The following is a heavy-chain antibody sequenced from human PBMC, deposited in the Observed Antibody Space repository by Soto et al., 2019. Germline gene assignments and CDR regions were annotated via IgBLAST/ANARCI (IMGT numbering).Heavy chain of an antibody. J-gene: IGHJ4*02. CDR1: GGSISSGGYY. CDR2: IYYSGST. Sequence: SEILSLTCTVSGGSISSGGYYWSWIRQHPGKGLEWIGYIYYSGSTYYNPSLKSRVTISVDTSKNQFSLKLSSVTAADTAVYYCATPLYYDSSGCVNWGQGTLVTVSS. CDR3: ATPLYYDSSGCVN. D-gene: IGHD3-22*01. V-gene: IGHV4-31*03.